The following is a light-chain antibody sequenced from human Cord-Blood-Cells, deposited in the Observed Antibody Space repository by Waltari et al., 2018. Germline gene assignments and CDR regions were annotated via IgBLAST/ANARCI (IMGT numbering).Light chain of an antibody. CDR1: QSVSSSY. CDR2: GAS. V-gene: IGKV3-20*01. J-gene: IGKJ3*01. CDR3: QQYDSSPPFT. Sequence: EIVLTQSPGTLSLSPEERATLSCRASQSVSSSYLAWYQQKPGQAPRLLIYGASSRATGIPHRFSGSGSGTDFTLTISRLEPEDFAVYYCQQYDSSPPFTFGPGTKVDIK.